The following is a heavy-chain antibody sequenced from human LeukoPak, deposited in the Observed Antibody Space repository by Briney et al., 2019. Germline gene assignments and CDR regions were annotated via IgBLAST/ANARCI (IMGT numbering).Heavy chain of an antibody. V-gene: IGHV1-3*01. CDR1: GYTFTTYV. J-gene: IGHJ4*02. CDR3: ARAFGSAWFLEF. CDR2: INAGNGST. D-gene: IGHD6-13*01. Sequence: ASVRVSCKTSGYTFTTYVIHWLRQAPGQGLEWMGWINAGNGSTKESEKLQGRVTFTRDTSASTVHVELSSLRPEDTGIYYCARAFGSAWFLEFWGQGTPVIVSS.